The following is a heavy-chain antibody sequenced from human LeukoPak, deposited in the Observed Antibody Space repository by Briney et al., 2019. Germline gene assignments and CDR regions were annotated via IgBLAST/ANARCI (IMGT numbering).Heavy chain of an antibody. CDR2: ISGSGGST. Sequence: GGSLRLSCAASGFTFSSYAMSWVRQAPGKGLEWVSAISGSGGSTYYADSVKGRFTISRDNSKNTLYLQMNSLRAEDTAVYYCVKDHGSGSLFFPFDYWGQGTLVTVSS. J-gene: IGHJ4*02. CDR3: VKDHGSGSLFFPFDY. D-gene: IGHD3-10*01. CDR1: GFTFSSYA. V-gene: IGHV3-23*01.